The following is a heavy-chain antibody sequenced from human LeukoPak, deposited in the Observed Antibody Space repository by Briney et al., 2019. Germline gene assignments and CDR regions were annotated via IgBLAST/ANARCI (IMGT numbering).Heavy chain of an antibody. V-gene: IGHV3-21*01. J-gene: IGHJ4*02. Sequence: SVKVRFTISRDNAENSLYLQMNSLRGEDTAVYYCARRGASSGGLDYWGQGTLVTVSS. CDR3: ARRGASSGGLDY. D-gene: IGHD6-19*01.